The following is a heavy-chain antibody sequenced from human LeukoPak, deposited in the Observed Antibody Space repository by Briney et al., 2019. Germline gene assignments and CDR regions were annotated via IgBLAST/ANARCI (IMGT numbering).Heavy chain of an antibody. CDR3: ARGARISSSWYSSV. J-gene: IGHJ4*02. D-gene: IGHD2-2*01. Sequence: ASVKVSCKTSGYTFSNYGVSWVRQAPGQGLEWMGWISAYNNNTNYAQKFQGRLTMTTDTSTSTAYMELRSLRSGDTAVYYCARGARISSSWYSSVWGQGTLITVS. V-gene: IGHV1-18*01. CDR1: GYTFSNYG. CDR2: ISAYNNNT.